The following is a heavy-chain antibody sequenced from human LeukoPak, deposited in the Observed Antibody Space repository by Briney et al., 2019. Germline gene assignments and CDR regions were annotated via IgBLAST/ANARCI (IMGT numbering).Heavy chain of an antibody. D-gene: IGHD6-19*01. J-gene: IGHJ4*02. V-gene: IGHV3-23*01. CDR1: GFTLNSYA. CDR3: AKDRAVAGTNYFDY. Sequence: GSLRLSFAASGFTLNSYAMSWVRRAPGKGLELVSAISGSGGSTYYADSVKGRFTIPRDNSKNTLYLQMNSLRAEDTAVYYCAKDRAVAGTNYFDYWGQGTLVTVSS. CDR2: ISGSGGST.